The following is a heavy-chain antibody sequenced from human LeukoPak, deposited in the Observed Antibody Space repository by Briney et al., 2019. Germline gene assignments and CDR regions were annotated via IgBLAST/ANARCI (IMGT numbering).Heavy chain of an antibody. D-gene: IGHD3-10*01. Sequence: ASVKVSCKASGGTFSNYAVSWVRQAPGQGLEWMGGIIPIFGTTNYAQKFQDRVTIVTDKSTSTAYMDLSSLRSDDTTVYYCARGAWFGELGKYYLDYWGQGTPVTVSS. J-gene: IGHJ4*02. V-gene: IGHV1-69*05. CDR2: IIPIFGTT. CDR3: ARGAWFGELGKYYLDY. CDR1: GGTFSNYA.